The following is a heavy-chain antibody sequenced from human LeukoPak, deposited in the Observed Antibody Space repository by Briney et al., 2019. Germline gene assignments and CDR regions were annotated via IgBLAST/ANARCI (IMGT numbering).Heavy chain of an antibody. V-gene: IGHV3-49*04. D-gene: IGHD6-19*01. Sequence: GRSLRLSCTASGFTFGDYAMSWVRQAPGKGLEWVGFIRSKAYGGTTEYAASVKGRFAISRDDSKSIAYLQTNSLKTEDTAVYYCTGSVAVAGTSSLYVFDYWGQGTLVTVSS. CDR1: GFTFGDYA. J-gene: IGHJ4*02. CDR3: TGSVAVAGTSSLYVFDY. CDR2: IRSKAYGGTT.